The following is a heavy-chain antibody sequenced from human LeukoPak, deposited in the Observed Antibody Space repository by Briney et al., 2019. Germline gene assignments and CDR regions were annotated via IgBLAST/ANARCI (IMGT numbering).Heavy chain of an antibody. CDR3: ATHSSGPYYFDS. D-gene: IGHD6-19*01. CDR2: IFSGGST. Sequence: PGGSLRLSCAASGFTVSSNYMSWVRQAPGKGLEWVSIIFSGGSTSYAGSVKGRFTISRDNSKNTLYLQMNSLQAEDTAVYYCATHSSGPYYFDSWGQGTLVTVSS. CDR1: GFTVSSNY. J-gene: IGHJ4*02. V-gene: IGHV3-53*01.